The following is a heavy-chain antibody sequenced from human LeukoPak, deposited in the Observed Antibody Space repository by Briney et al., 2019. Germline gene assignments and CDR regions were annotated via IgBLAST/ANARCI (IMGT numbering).Heavy chain of an antibody. J-gene: IGHJ6*03. D-gene: IGHD2-2*01. CDR3: ATTDCSSTSCHYYYYYYMDV. V-gene: IGHV4-30-4*08. CDR1: GGSIRSGIYN. Sequence: SETLSLTCTVSGGSIRSGIYNWGGIRQPQGKGLEGIGSIYSSGSTYYNPSLKSRVTISVDTSKNQFSLKLSSVTAADTAVYYCATTDCSSTSCHYYYYYYMDVWGKGTTVTVSS. CDR2: IYSSGST.